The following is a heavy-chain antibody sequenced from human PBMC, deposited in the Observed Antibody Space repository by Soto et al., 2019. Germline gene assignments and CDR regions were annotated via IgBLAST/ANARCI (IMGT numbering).Heavy chain of an antibody. V-gene: IGHV3-30-3*01. CDR2: ISYDGSNK. CDR3: ARELRVVPAAIRPPYCYFGMDV. CDR1: GFTFSSYA. D-gene: IGHD2-2*02. J-gene: IGHJ6*01. Sequence: GGSLRLSCAASGFTFSSYAMHWVRQAPGKGLEWVAVISYDGSNKYYAGSVKGRFTISRDNSKTTLYLQITRLRAEDTAVYYCARELRVVPAAIRPPYCYFGMDVWGQGTTVTVYS.